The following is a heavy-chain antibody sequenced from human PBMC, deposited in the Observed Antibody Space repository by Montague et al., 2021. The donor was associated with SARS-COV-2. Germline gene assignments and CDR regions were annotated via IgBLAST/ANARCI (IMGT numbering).Heavy chain of an antibody. V-gene: IGHV4-34*12. D-gene: IGHD3-10*01. J-gene: IGHJ6*02. CDR2: VIHSGTT. CDR1: GASFSGYY. Sequence: SETLSLTCHVYGASFSGYYWSWVRQSPGEGLEWIGEVIHSGTTNYNPSLKGRVTISIDSSNDRFSLRLASLTAADTGVYYCASGGFFYYGSGNYYRSALDDWGQGTTVTVSS. CDR3: ASGGFFYYGSGNYYRSALDD.